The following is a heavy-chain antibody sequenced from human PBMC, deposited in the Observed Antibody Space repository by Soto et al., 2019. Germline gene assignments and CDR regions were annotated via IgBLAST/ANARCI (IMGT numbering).Heavy chain of an antibody. J-gene: IGHJ4*02. CDR3: AKARMPYGSGSPGFFY. CDR2: ISYDGSNK. CDR1: GFTFSSYG. Sequence: QVQLVESGGGVVQPGRSLRLSCAASGFTFSSYGMHWVRQAPGKGLEWVAVISYDGSNKYYADSMKGRFTISRDNSKNALYLQMSCLRAEDTAVYYCAKARMPYGSGSPGFFYWGQGTLVTVAS. D-gene: IGHD3-10*01. V-gene: IGHV3-30*18.